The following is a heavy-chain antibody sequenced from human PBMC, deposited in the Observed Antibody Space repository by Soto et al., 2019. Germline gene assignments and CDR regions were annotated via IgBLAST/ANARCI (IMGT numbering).Heavy chain of an antibody. V-gene: IGHV1-24*01. CDR1: GYTLTELS. J-gene: IGHJ4*02. CDR3: ATEALDYSSGWNFDY. Sequence: GASVKVSCKVSGYTLTELSMHWVRQAPGKGLEWMGGFDPEDGETIYAQKFQGRVTMTEDTSTDTAYVELSSLRSEDTAVYYCATEALDYSSGWNFDYWGQGTLVTVSS. CDR2: FDPEDGET. D-gene: IGHD6-19*01.